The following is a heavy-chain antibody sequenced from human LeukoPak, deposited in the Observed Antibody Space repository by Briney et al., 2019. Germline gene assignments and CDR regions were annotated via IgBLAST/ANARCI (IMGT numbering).Heavy chain of an antibody. CDR1: GGSISSYY. Sequence: SETLSLTCTVSGGSISSYYWSWIRQPPGKGLEWIGYIYYSGSTNYNPSLKSRVTISVDTSKNQFSLKLSSVTAADTAVYYCARRADYGGNPPFWYFDLWGRGTLVTVSS. D-gene: IGHD4-23*01. CDR2: IYYSGST. J-gene: IGHJ2*01. CDR3: ARRADYGGNPPFWYFDL. V-gene: IGHV4-59*01.